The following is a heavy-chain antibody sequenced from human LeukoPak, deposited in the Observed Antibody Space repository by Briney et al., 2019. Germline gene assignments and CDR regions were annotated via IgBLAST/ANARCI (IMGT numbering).Heavy chain of an antibody. Sequence: GGSLRLSCAASGFTFSNAWMSWVRQAPGKGLEWVGRIKSKTDGGTTDYAAPVKGRFTISRDDSKNTLYLQMNSLKTEDTAVYYCTTEKVSTLDAFDIWGQGTMVTVSS. V-gene: IGHV3-15*01. CDR1: GFTFSNAW. CDR2: IKSKTDGGTT. J-gene: IGHJ3*02. CDR3: TTEKVSTLDAFDI.